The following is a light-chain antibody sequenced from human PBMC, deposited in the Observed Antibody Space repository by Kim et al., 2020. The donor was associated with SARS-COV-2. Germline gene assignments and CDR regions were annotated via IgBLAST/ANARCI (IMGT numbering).Light chain of an antibody. CDR1: QSIGSW. CDR3: QQYDSYPLT. J-gene: IGKJ4*01. Sequence: DIQMTQSPSTLAASVGDRVTITCRASQSIGSWLAWYQQKPGKAPKLLIYQASSLERGVPSGFSGSGSGTEFTLTISSLQPDDFATYYCQQYDSYPLTFGGGTKVDIK. CDR2: QAS. V-gene: IGKV1-5*03.